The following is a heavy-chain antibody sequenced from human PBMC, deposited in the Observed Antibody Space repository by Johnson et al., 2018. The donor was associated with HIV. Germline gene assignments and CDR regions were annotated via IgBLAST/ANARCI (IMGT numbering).Heavy chain of an antibody. CDR2: INWNGGST. CDR1: GFTFHDYG. CDR3: VRLTEFYSDSSGREAMEKNDGVDM. J-gene: IGHJ3*02. Sequence: VQLVESGGGVVRPGGSLRLSCVGSGFTFHDYGMSWVRQAPGKGLEWVSGINWNGGSTDYADSVKGRFTISRDNAKNSLYLQMNSLSPEDTALYYCVRLTEFYSDSSGREAMEKNDGVDMWGRGTMATVSS. V-gene: IGHV3-20*04. D-gene: IGHD3-22*01.